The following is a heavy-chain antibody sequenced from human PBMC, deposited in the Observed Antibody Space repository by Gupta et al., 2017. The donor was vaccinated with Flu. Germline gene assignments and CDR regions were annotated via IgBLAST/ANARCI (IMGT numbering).Heavy chain of an antibody. J-gene: IGHJ6*02. CDR1: GFTSPIYV. CDR3: AKDGLGCPNDICTIQSYYYYGMDV. Sequence: EVQLLESGGGLVQPGGSLRLSCEVPGFTSPIYVLGWVRQAPGKGLEWVSGISGSGRITYYADSVKGRFTISRDNSKNTVFLQMRSLRGDDTAVYFCAKDGLGCPNDICTIQSYYYYGMDVWGQGTTVTVAS. D-gene: IGHD2-8*01. CDR2: ISGSGRIT. V-gene: IGHV3-23*01.